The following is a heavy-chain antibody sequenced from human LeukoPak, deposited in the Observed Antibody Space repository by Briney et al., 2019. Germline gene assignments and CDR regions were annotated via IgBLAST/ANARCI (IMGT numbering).Heavy chain of an antibody. Sequence: ASVKVSCKASGYTFTGYYMHWVRQAPGQGLEWMGWINPNSGGTTYAQKFQGRVTMTRDTSISTAYMELSRLRSDDTAVYYCARPYYDFWSGYNIYYFDYWGQGTLVTVSS. CDR3: ARPYYDFWSGYNIYYFDY. J-gene: IGHJ4*02. CDR1: GYTFTGYY. V-gene: IGHV1-2*02. D-gene: IGHD3-3*01. CDR2: INPNSGGT.